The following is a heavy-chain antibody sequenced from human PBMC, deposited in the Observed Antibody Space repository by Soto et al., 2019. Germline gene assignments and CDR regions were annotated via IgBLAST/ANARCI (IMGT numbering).Heavy chain of an antibody. V-gene: IGHV4-4*02. CDR3: ASRDPGTSVDY. CDR2: IYRTVST. CDR1: GGSFTSNNW. J-gene: IGHJ4*02. Sequence: QVQLQESGPGLVKPSGTLSLTCAVSGGSFTSNNWWTWVRQPPGQGLEWIGEIYRTVSTNYNASLKSRVTISLDKSENQFSLKVTSLTAADTAVYYCASRDPGTSVDYWGQGTLVTVS. D-gene: IGHD1-7*01.